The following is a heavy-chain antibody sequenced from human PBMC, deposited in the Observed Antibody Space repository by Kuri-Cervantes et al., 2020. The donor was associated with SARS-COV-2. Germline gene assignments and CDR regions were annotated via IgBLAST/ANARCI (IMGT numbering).Heavy chain of an antibody. Sequence: GESLKISCAASGFTFSDYYMSWIRQAPGKGLEWVSYISSSGSTIYYADSVKGRFTISRDNAKNSLYLQMNSLRAEDTAVYYCAKDMRGTRTYFDYWGQGTLVTVS. D-gene: IGHD1-7*01. CDR2: ISSSGSTI. J-gene: IGHJ4*02. V-gene: IGHV3-11*01. CDR1: GFTFSDYY. CDR3: AKDMRGTRTYFDY.